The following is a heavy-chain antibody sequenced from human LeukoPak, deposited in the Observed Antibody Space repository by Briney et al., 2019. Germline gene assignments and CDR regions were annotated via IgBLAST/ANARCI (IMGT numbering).Heavy chain of an antibody. J-gene: IGHJ6*02. CDR3: ARAYYGSGSYYYYYYYGMDV. V-gene: IGHV4-59*01. Sequence: SETLSLTCTVSGGSISSNYWSWIRQPPGKGLEWIGYIYYSGSTNSNPSLKSRVTISVDTSKNQFSLKLSSVTAADTAVYYCARAYYGSGSYYYYYYYGMDVWGQGTTVTVSS. CDR2: IYYSGST. D-gene: IGHD3-10*01. CDR1: GGSISSNY.